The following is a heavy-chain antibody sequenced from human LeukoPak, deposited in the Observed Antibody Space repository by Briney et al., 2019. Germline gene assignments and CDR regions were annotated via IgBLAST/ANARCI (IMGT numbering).Heavy chain of an antibody. D-gene: IGHD6-19*01. V-gene: IGHV3-33*01. J-gene: IGHJ3*02. CDR1: GFTFSSYG. Sequence: GGSLRLSCAASGFTFSSYGMHWVRQAPGKGLEWVAVIWYDGSNKYYADSVKGRFTISRDNSKNTLFLQMNSLRAEDTAVYYCARDQVAVAGTDAFDIWGQGTMVTVSS. CDR3: ARDQVAVAGTDAFDI. CDR2: IWYDGSNK.